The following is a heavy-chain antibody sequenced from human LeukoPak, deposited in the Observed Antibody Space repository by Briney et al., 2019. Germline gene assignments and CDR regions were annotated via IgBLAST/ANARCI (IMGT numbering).Heavy chain of an antibody. D-gene: IGHD3-3*01. V-gene: IGHV4-59*01. CDR1: GGSISSYY. CDR2: IYYSGST. J-gene: IGHJ5*02. CDR3: ARLEWLLSAGWFDP. Sequence: SETLSLTCTVSGGSISSYYWSWIPQPPGKGLEWIGYIYYSGSTNYNPSLKSRVTISVDTSKNQFSLKLSSVTAADTAVYYCARLEWLLSAGWFDPWGQGTLVTVSS.